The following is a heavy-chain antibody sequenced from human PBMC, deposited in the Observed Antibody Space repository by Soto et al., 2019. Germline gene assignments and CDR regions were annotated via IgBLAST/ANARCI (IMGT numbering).Heavy chain of an antibody. D-gene: IGHD5-12*01. Sequence: EVQLVESGGGLVQPGGSLRLSCAASGFTVSSNYMNWVRQAPGKGLEWVSIIYSGGSTNYADSVKGRFTISRHNSKNTLYLQMNSLRAEDTAVYYCARAIIFDYWGQGTLVTVSS. CDR1: GFTVSSNY. J-gene: IGHJ4*02. CDR3: ARAIIFDY. V-gene: IGHV3-53*04. CDR2: IYSGGST.